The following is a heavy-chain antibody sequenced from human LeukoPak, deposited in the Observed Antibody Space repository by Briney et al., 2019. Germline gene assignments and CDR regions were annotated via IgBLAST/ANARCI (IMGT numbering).Heavy chain of an antibody. D-gene: IGHD3-10*01. CDR1: GFTVGTNY. CDR3: ARVPYGNYHYYYMDV. J-gene: IGHJ6*03. Sequence: PGGPLRLSCAASGFTVGTNYMSWVRQAPGKGLEWVSLIYSGSSTYYANSVKGRFTISRDNSKNTVYLQMNSLRAEDTAVYYCARVPYGNYHYYYMDVWGKGTTVTVSS. CDR2: IYSGSST. V-gene: IGHV3-53*01.